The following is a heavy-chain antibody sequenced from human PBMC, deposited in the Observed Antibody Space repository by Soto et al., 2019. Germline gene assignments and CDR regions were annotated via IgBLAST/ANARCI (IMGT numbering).Heavy chain of an antibody. J-gene: IGHJ5*02. Sequence: GASVKVSCKASGYTFTSYGISWVRQAPGQGLEWMGWINPNSGGTNYAQKFQGWVTMTRDTSISTAYMELSRLRSDDTAVYYCARGIYSSSSEWFDPWGQGTLVTVSS. CDR1: GYTFTSYG. D-gene: IGHD6-6*01. CDR2: INPNSGGT. CDR3: ARGIYSSSSEWFDP. V-gene: IGHV1-2*04.